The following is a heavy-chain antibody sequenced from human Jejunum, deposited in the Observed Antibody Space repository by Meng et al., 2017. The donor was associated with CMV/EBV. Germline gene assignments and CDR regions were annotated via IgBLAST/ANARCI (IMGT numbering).Heavy chain of an antibody. V-gene: IGHV4-59*01. CDR2: IYYTGST. J-gene: IGHJ5*02. D-gene: IGHD1-14*01. Sequence: VSGGSISGSSWSWLRQSPGKGLEWIGYIYYTGSTDYNPSLKSRVTISVDTSKNQFSLKLSSVTAADTAVYYCARDVLLGTHNWFDPWGRGTLVTVSS. CDR1: GGSISGSS. CDR3: ARDVLLGTHNWFDP.